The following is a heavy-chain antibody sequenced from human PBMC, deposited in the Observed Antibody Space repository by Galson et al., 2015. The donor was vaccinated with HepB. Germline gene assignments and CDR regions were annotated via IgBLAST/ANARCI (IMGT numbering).Heavy chain of an antibody. CDR3: ARETEGGYLPD. J-gene: IGHJ4*02. CDR1: GYTFTSYY. CDR2: INPSGGST. Sequence: SVKVSCKAFGYTFTSYYMHWVRQAPGQGLEWMGIINPSGGSTSYAQKFQGRVTMTRDTSTSTVYMELSSLRSEDTAVYYCARETEGGYLPDWGQGTLVTVSS. D-gene: IGHD3-22*01. V-gene: IGHV1-46*01.